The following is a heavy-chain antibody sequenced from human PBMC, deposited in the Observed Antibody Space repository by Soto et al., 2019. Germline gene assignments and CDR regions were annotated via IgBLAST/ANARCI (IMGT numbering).Heavy chain of an antibody. CDR3: ARDQVVVVAATRGYYYYGMDV. J-gene: IGHJ6*02. D-gene: IGHD2-15*01. Sequence: PGWSLRLSCASSVFTFSSYSMNWVRQAPGKGLEWVSSISSSSSYIYYADSVKGRFTISRDNAKNSLYLQMNSLRAEDTAVYYCARDQVVVVAATRGYYYYGMDVWGQGTTVTVSS. CDR2: ISSSSSYI. V-gene: IGHV3-21*01. CDR1: VFTFSSYS.